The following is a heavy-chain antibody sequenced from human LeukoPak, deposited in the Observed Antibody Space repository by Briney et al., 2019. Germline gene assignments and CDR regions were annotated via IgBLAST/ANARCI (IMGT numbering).Heavy chain of an antibody. CDR3: AKGYYYDSRRFDY. J-gene: IGHJ4*02. CDR1: GFTFSSYA. D-gene: IGHD3-22*01. Sequence: GGSLRLSCAASGFTFSSYAMSWVRQAPGKGLEWVSAISGSGGSTYYADSVKGRFTISRDNSKNTLYLQMSSLRAEDTAVYYCAKGYYYDSRRFDYWGQGTLVTVSS. CDR2: ISGSGGST. V-gene: IGHV3-23*01.